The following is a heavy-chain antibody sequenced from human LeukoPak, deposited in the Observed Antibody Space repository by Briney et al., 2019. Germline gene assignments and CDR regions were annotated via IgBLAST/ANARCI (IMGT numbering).Heavy chain of an antibody. CDR1: GGSISSYY. Sequence: PSETPSLTCTVSGGSISSYYWSRIRQPPGKGLEWIGDIYYSGSTNYNPSLRSRVTISVDTSKNQFSLKLSSVTAAETAVYYCARVIVQPARPFFDIWGEGTMVTVSS. CDR2: IYYSGST. J-gene: IGHJ3*02. D-gene: IGHD2-15*01. V-gene: IGHV4-59*01. CDR3: ARVIVQPARPFFDI.